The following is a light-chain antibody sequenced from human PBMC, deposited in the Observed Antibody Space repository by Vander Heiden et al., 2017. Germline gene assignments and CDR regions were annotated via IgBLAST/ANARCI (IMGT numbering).Light chain of an antibody. V-gene: IGKV1-5*03. CDR3: QQYNSYSVT. Sequence: DIKMTQSPSTLSASVGDRENITCRARQSISSWLSWYQKKPGKAPKLLIYKASSLESGVPSRFSGSGSGTEFTLTISILHPDDFATYYCQQYNSYSVTFGQGTKLEIK. CDR1: QSISSW. J-gene: IGKJ2*01. CDR2: KAS.